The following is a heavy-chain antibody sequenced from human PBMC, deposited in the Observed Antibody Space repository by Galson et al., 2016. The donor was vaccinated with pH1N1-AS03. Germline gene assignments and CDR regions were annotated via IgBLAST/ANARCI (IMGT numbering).Heavy chain of an antibody. V-gene: IGHV3-48*01. D-gene: IGHD6-6*01. CDR3: ARDTTAARLLGPVPT. CDR1: GFTFTSYS. Sequence: SLRLSCAASGFTFTSYSMNWVRQAPGKGLEWISYIRSSGNTIYYANSVKGRFTISRDNAKNSVYPQMNSLRADDTAVFYCARDTTAARLLGPVPTWGQGTTVTVSS. J-gene: IGHJ6*02. CDR2: IRSSGNTI.